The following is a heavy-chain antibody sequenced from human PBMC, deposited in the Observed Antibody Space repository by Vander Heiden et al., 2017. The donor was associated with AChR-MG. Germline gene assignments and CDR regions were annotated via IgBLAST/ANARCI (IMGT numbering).Heavy chain of an antibody. V-gene: IGHV4-59*01. CDR3: ARGRDYGDPYYYYGMDV. CDR2: IYYSGST. D-gene: IGHD4-17*01. J-gene: IGHJ6*02. Sequence: QVQLQESGPGLVKPSETLSLTCTVSGGSIRSYYWSWIRQPPGKGLEWIGYIYYSGSTNYNPSLKSRVTISVDTSKNQFSLKLSSVTAADTAVYYCARGRDYGDPYYYYGMDVWGQGTTVTVSS. CDR1: GGSIRSYY.